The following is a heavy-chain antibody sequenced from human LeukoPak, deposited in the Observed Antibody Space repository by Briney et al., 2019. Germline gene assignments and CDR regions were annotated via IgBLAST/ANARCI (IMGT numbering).Heavy chain of an antibody. CDR1: GGSFSGYY. Sequence: SETLSLTCAVYGGSFSGYYWSWIRQPPGKGLEWIGEINHSGSTNYNPSLKSRVTISVDTSKNQFSLKLSSVTAADTAVYYCARVRAQSRQIQKIVVVPAAKSGPFDYWGQGTLVTVS. CDR3: ARVRAQSRQIQKIVVVPAAKSGPFDY. CDR2: INHSGST. V-gene: IGHV4-34*01. J-gene: IGHJ4*02. D-gene: IGHD2-2*01.